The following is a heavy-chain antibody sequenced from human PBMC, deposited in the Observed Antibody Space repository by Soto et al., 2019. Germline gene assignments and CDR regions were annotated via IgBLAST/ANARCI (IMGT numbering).Heavy chain of an antibody. CDR2: LNPDNGDT. CDR1: GYTFTGHY. J-gene: IGHJ6*02. Sequence: ASVKVSCKASGYTFTGHYMHWVRQAPGQGLEWMGWLNPDNGDTNYAQKSQGRVTMTRDTSISTAYMELSRLRSDDTAVFYCARERMNGLDVWGQGTMVTVSS. V-gene: IGHV1-2*02. CDR3: ARERMNGLDV.